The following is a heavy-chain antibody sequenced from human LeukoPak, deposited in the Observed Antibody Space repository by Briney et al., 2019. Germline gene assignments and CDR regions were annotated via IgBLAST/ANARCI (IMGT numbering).Heavy chain of an antibody. V-gene: IGHV5-10-1*01. CDR3: ARQTSAGFYFDY. Sequence: GESLRISCKGSGYRFTIYWISWVRQMPGKDLEWMGRIDPSDSYTNYSPSFQGHVTISADKSISTAYLQWSSLKASDTAIYCCARQTSAGFYFDYWGQGTLVTVSS. D-gene: IGHD6-13*01. CDR2: IDPSDSYT. CDR1: GYRFTIYW. J-gene: IGHJ4*02.